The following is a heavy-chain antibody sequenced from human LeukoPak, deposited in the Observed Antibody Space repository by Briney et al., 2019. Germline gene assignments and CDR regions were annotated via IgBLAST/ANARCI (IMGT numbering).Heavy chain of an antibody. Sequence: GAAVKLSCKASGYTFTSYGISWVRQPPGQRLEWMGWISAYNGNTNYAKKLQGRVTMTTDTSTSTAYMELRSLRSDDTAVYYCARGDIVATTFDYWGQGTLVTVSS. CDR1: GYTFTSYG. V-gene: IGHV1-18*01. CDR3: ARGDIVATTFDY. D-gene: IGHD5-12*01. CDR2: ISAYNGNT. J-gene: IGHJ4*01.